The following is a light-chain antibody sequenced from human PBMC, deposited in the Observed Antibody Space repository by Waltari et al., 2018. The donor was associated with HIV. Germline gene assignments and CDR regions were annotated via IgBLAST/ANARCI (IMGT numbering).Light chain of an antibody. CDR1: YSHIRSNT. CDR3: AAWDDSLHGEL. J-gene: IGLJ2*01. V-gene: IGLV1-44*01. Sequence: QSVLTQPPSLSGTPGQGVTITCSGGYSHIRSNTVTWYQQFPGTAPRLLIYSNNQRHSGVPDRFSGSKSGTSASLVISELQSQDEADYHCAAWDDSLHGELFGGGTKLTVL. CDR2: SNN.